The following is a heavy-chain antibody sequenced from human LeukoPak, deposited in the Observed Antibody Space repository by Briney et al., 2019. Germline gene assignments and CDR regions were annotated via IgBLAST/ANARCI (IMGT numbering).Heavy chain of an antibody. D-gene: IGHD3-22*01. J-gene: IGHJ5*02. CDR1: GYTFTGYY. Sequence: ASVKVACKASGYTFTGYYMHWVRQAPGQGLEWMGWINPNSGGTNYAQKFQGRVTMTRDTSISTACMELSRLRSDDTAVYYCARERNYYDSSGYYYVKWFDPWGQGTLVTVSS. CDR3: ARERNYYDSSGYYYVKWFDP. V-gene: IGHV1-2*02. CDR2: INPNSGGT.